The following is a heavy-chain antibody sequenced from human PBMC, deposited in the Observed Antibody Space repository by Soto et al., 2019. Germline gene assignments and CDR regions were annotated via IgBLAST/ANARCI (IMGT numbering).Heavy chain of an antibody. CDR2: IKSKTDGGTT. J-gene: IGHJ6*02. V-gene: IGHV3-15*07. Sequence: PGGSLRLSCAASVSTFRNAWMNWVRQPPGKGREWVGRIKSKTDGGTTDYAAPVKGRFTISRDDSKNTLYLQMNSLKTEDTAVYYCTTGPIFGVVIKKYYYYYGMDVWGQGTTVTVSS. D-gene: IGHD3-3*01. CDR1: VSTFRNAW. CDR3: TTGPIFGVVIKKYYYYYGMDV.